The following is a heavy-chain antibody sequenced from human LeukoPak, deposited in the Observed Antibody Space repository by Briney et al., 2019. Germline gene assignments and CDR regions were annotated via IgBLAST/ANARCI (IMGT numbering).Heavy chain of an antibody. CDR2: INNSGGTI. CDR3: AKDNTMIRGIIYYVMDV. J-gene: IGHJ6*02. V-gene: IGHV3-48*03. D-gene: IGHD3-10*01. CDR1: GFTLSSYE. Sequence: GGSLRLSCAVSGFTLSSYEMNWVRQAPGKGLEWVSYINNSGGTIYYADSVKSRFTISRDNSKNTLYLQMSSLRAEDTAVYYCAKDNTMIRGIIYYVMDVWGEGTTITASS.